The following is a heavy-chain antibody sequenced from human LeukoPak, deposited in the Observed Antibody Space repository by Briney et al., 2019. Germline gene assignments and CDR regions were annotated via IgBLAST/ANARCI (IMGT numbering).Heavy chain of an antibody. Sequence: SETLSLTCTVSGGSVSSSIYYWGWIRQPPGKGLEWIGSIYYSGSTDCNPSLKSRVTISVDTSKNQFSLKLSSVTAADTAVYYCARLKCGGDCYLDYWGQGTLVTVSS. J-gene: IGHJ4*02. CDR3: ARLKCGGDCYLDY. CDR2: IYYSGST. V-gene: IGHV4-39*01. D-gene: IGHD2-21*02. CDR1: GGSVSSSIYY.